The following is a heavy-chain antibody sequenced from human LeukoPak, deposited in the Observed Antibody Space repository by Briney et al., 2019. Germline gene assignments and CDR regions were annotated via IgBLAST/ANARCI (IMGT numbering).Heavy chain of an antibody. Sequence: ASVKVSCKASGYTFTGYYMHWVRQAPGQGLEWMGWINPNSGGTNYAQKFQGRVTMTRDTSISTAYMELSRLRSDDTAVYYCARGRYGSGSYYMYYWGQGTLVTVSS. CDR1: GYTFTGYY. CDR2: INPNSGGT. D-gene: IGHD3-10*01. CDR3: ARGRYGSGSYYMYY. V-gene: IGHV1-2*02. J-gene: IGHJ4*02.